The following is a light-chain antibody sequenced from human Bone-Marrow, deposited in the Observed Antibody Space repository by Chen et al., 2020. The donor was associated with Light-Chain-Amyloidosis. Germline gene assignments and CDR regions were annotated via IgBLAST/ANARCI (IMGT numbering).Light chain of an antibody. CDR1: DLPTNY. V-gene: IGLV3-25*03. CDR3: QSADSSGTYEVI. CDR2: RDT. Sequence: YELTQPPSVSVSPGHTARLTCSGDDLPTNYASWYQQKPGQAPVLVIHRDTERPSGISERFSGSISGTTATLTISGVQAEDEADYHCQSADSSGTYEVIFGGGTKLTVL. J-gene: IGLJ2*01.